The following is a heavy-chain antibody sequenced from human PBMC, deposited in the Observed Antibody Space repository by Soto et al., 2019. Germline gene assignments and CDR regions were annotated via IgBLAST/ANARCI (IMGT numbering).Heavy chain of an antibody. CDR3: ARGKHPDY. CDR1: GGPFSAYY. Sequence: SETLSLTCTAYGGPFSAYYWSWIRQPPGKGLEWIGEIKQSGSTNYNPSLKSRVTISADTYKNQFSLKLTSVTAADTAMYYCARGKHPDYWGQGAMVTVGS. CDR2: IKQSGST. J-gene: IGHJ4*02. V-gene: IGHV4-34*01.